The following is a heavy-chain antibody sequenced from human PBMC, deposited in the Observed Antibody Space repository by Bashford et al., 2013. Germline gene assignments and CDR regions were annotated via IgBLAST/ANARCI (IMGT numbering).Heavy chain of an antibody. J-gene: IGHJ6*02. CDR2: IDGSGEAI. Sequence: GSLRLSCAASGFILSNYAMSWIRQGPGKGLEWVSTIDGSGEAIYVAESVRGRFTISRSNSKNIVFLEMDSLRAEDTAVYYCAKTINTPHYDSSGNYVAYYYFGMDVWGLGTKVTVSS. CDR3: AKTINTPHYDSSGNYVAYYYFGMDV. V-gene: IGHV3-23*01. D-gene: IGHD3-22*01. CDR1: GFILSNYA.